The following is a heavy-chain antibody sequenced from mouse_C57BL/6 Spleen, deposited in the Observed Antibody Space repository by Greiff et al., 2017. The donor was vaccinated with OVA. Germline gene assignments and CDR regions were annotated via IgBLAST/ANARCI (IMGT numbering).Heavy chain of an antibody. V-gene: IGHV3-6*01. D-gene: IGHD2-1*01. Sequence: EVQLVESGPGLVKPSQSLSLTCSVTGYSITSGYYWNWIRQFPGNKLEWMGYISYDGSNNYNPSLKNRISITRDTSKNQFFLKLNSVTTEDTATYYCARDRDLLLDYWGQGTSVTVSS. CDR2: ISYDGSN. J-gene: IGHJ4*01. CDR3: ARDRDLLLDY. CDR1: GYSITSGYY.